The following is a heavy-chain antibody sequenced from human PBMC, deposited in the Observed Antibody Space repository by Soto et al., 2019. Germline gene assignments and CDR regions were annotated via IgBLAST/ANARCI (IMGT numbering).Heavy chain of an antibody. Sequence: KPGGSLRLSCAASGFTFSSYSMNWVRQAPGKGLEWVSSISSSSSYIYYADSVKGRFTISRDNAKNSLYLQMNSLRAEDTAVYYCARDLHYGYYYYYGMDVWGQGTTVTVSS. CDR1: GFTFSSYS. CDR3: ARDLHYGYYYYYGMDV. CDR2: ISSSSSYI. V-gene: IGHV3-21*01. J-gene: IGHJ6*02. D-gene: IGHD4-17*01.